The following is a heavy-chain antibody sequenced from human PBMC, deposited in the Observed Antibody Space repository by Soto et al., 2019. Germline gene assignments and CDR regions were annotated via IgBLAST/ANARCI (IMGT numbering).Heavy chain of an antibody. Sequence: VQLVQSGAEVKKPGASVTISCKASGYTFYTYYIHWVRQAPGQGLEWMGIINPSGGTTDYAQEFKGRVTVTRDTSASTVFMYLSGLRSADTAVYYCARGDVDTTMLFDYWGQGTLVTVSS. D-gene: IGHD5-18*01. V-gene: IGHV1-46*02. CDR1: GYTFYTYY. CDR3: ARGDVDTTMLFDY. J-gene: IGHJ4*02. CDR2: INPSGGTT.